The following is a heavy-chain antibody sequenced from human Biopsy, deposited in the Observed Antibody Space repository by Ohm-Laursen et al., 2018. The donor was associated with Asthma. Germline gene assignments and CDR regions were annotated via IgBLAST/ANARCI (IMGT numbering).Heavy chain of an antibody. D-gene: IGHD2-8*02. V-gene: IGHV2-5*02. CDR2: IYWDDDK. CDR1: GFSLTTTGVG. Sequence: TQTLTLTSTFSGFSLTTTGVGVAWIRQPPGKALEWLARIYWDDDKRYSSSLKSRLTITKDTYKNQVVLTMTNMDPVDTATYYCAHRLCIGGACYDAFDIWGQGTMVTVSS. J-gene: IGHJ3*02. CDR3: AHRLCIGGACYDAFDI.